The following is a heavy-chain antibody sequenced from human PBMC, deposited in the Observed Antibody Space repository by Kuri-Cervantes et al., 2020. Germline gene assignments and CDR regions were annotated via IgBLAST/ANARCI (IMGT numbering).Heavy chain of an antibody. CDR1: GYTFTSYD. J-gene: IGHJ6*02. CDR3: ARADYYGSGVDV. D-gene: IGHD3-10*01. Sequence: ASVKVSCKASGYTFTSYDINWVRQATGQGLEWMGWMNPNSGNTGYSQKFQGRVTITRDTSASTAYMELSSLRSEDTAVYYCARADYYGSGVDVWGQGTTVTVSS. V-gene: IGHV1-8*01. CDR2: MNPNSGNT.